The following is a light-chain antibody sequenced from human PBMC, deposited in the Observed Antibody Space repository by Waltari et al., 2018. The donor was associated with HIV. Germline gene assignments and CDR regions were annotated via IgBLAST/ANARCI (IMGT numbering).Light chain of an antibody. CDR1: QSLLYSANNKNY. CDR3: HQYFSAPWT. V-gene: IGKV4-1*01. J-gene: IGKJ1*01. Sequence: DIVMTQSPDSLAVSLGERATINCKSSQSLLYSANNKNYLAWSQQKPGQPPKSLIYWASTRESGVPDRFSGSGSGTDFTLTISSLQADDVAVYYCHQYFSAPWTFGQGIKVEIK. CDR2: WAS.